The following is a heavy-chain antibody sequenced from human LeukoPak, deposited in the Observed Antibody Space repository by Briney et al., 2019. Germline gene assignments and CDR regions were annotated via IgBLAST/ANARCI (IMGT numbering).Heavy chain of an antibody. CDR3: AVLGGEMATTHFDY. CDR2: IIPILGIA. V-gene: IGHV1-69*04. CDR1: GGTFSSYA. J-gene: IGHJ4*02. D-gene: IGHD5-24*01. Sequence: SVKVSCKASGGTFSSYAISWVRQAPGQGLEWMGRIIPILGIANYAQKFQGRVTITADKSTSTAYMELSSLRSEDTAVYYCAVLGGEMATTHFDYWGQGTLVTVSS.